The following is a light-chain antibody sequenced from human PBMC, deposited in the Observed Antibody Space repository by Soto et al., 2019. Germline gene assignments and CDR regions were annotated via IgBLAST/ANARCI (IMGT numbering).Light chain of an antibody. CDR1: QSVSSY. CDR3: QQRSNWPPIT. J-gene: IGKJ5*01. CDR2: DAS. V-gene: IGKV3-11*01. Sequence: EIVLTQSPVTLSLSPGERPTLSCRASQSVSSYLAWYQQKPGQAPRLLIYDASNRATGIPARFSGSGSGTDFTLTISSLEPEDFAVYYCQQRSNWPPITFGQGTRLEIK.